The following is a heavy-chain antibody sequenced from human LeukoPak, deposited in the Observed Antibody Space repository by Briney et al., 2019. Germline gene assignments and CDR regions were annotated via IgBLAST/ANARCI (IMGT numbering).Heavy chain of an antibody. Sequence: ASVKVSCKASGYTFTSYGISWVRQAPGQGLEWMGWISAYNGNTNYAQKLQGRVTMTTDTSTSTAYMEPRSLRSDDTAVYYCARDFVFEDYSSIAAHPLDYWGQGTLVTVSS. CDR2: ISAYNGNT. V-gene: IGHV1-18*01. D-gene: IGHD6-6*01. CDR1: GYTFTSYG. CDR3: ARDFVFEDYSSIAAHPLDY. J-gene: IGHJ4*02.